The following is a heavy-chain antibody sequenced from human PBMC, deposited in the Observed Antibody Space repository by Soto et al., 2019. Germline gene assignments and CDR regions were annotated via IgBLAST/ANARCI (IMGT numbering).Heavy chain of an antibody. CDR3: ARPGCGGGGCYAS. Sequence: EVQVMVGSGGGLVQPGGSLRLSCVASGFSFTNSWMSWVRQIPGKGLEWVGTINADGSGTHSVDSVGDRLSVSRDNSKASLYLQVTSLSYDDTALYDCARPGCGGGGCYASWGQGTQFTVSP. V-gene: IGHV3-7*03. J-gene: IGHJ4*02. CDR2: INADGSGT. D-gene: IGHD2-15*01. CDR1: GFSFTNSW.